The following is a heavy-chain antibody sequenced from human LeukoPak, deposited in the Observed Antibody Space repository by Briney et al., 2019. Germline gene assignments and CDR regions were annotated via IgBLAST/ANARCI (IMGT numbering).Heavy chain of an antibody. CDR1: GFTFSSYA. Sequence: GRSLRLSCAASGFTFSSYAMHWVRQAPGKGLEWVAVISYDGSDKYYADSVKGPFTVSRDNSKNTLHLQMNSLRAEDTAVYYCAKDWEHSDYDWWGQGTLVTVSS. V-gene: IGHV3-30*18. D-gene: IGHD5-12*01. CDR3: AKDWEHSDYDW. CDR2: ISYDGSDK. J-gene: IGHJ4*02.